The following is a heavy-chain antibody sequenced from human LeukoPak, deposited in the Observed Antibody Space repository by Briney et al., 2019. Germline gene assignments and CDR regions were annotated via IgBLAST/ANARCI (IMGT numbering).Heavy chain of an antibody. D-gene: IGHD6-13*01. CDR2: ISGSGGST. V-gene: IGHV3-23*01. J-gene: IGHJ4*02. Sequence: TGGSVRLPCAASGFTFISYAMSWVRQAPGKGLEWVSAISGSGGSTYYADSVKGRLTISRDNSKNTLYLQMNSLRAEDTAVYYCAKVRIAAAGSRSFDYWGQGTLVTVPS. CDR3: AKVRIAAAGSRSFDY. CDR1: GFTFISYA.